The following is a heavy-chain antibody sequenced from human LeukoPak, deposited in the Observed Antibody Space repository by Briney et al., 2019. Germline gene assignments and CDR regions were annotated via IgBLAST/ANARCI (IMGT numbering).Heavy chain of an antibody. CDR3: AKDGGYRYGRNYSYYYMDV. CDR2: ISWDGGST. Sequence: AGGSLRLSCATSGITFDDYAMHWVRQAPGKGLEWVSLISWDGGSTYYADSVKGRFTISRDNSKNPLYLQMNSLRAEDTALYYCAKDGGYRYGRNYSYYYMDVWGKGTTVTVSS. D-gene: IGHD5-18*01. CDR1: GITFDDYA. J-gene: IGHJ6*03. V-gene: IGHV3-43D*03.